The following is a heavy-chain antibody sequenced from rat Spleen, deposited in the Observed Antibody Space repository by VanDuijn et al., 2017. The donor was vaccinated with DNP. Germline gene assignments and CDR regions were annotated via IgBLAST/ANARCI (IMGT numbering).Heavy chain of an antibody. CDR3: TTDFERGY. V-gene: IGHV5-19*01. J-gene: IGHJ2*01. CDR2: ISASGGST. D-gene: IGHD1-11*01. CDR1: GFTFSNYG. Sequence: EVELVQSGGGLVQPGGSLKLSCGTSGFTFSNYGMAWVRQAPKKGLEWVASISASGGSTSYRDSVKGRFTISRDNAKSILYLQMDSLRSEDTATYYCTTDFERGYWGQGVMVTVSS.